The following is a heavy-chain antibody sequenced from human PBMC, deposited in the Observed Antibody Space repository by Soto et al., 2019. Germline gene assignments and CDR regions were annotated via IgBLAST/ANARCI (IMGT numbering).Heavy chain of an antibody. CDR1: GYSFTSYW. J-gene: IGHJ5*02. CDR3: ARHGSVASELRYFLAGFDP. D-gene: IGHD3-9*01. V-gene: IGHV5-51*01. CDR2: IYPGDSDT. Sequence: PGESLKISCKGSGYSFTSYWIGWVRQMPGKGLEWMGIIYPGDSDTRYSPSFQGQVTISADKSISTAYLQWNSLKASDTAMYYCARHGSVASELRYFLAGFDPWGQGTLVTVSS.